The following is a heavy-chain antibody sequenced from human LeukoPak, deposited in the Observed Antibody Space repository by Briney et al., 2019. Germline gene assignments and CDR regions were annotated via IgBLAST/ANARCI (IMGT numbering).Heavy chain of an antibody. J-gene: IGHJ6*02. CDR3: ARGLKVATIPYYYYGMDV. D-gene: IGHD5-12*01. V-gene: IGHV4-59*01. Sequence: SETPSLTCTVSGGSISSYYWSWIRQPPGKGLEWIGYIYYSGSTNYNPSLKSRVTISVDTSKNQFSLKLSSVTAADTAVYYCARGLKVATIPYYYYGMDVWGQGTTVTVSS. CDR2: IYYSGST. CDR1: GGSISSYY.